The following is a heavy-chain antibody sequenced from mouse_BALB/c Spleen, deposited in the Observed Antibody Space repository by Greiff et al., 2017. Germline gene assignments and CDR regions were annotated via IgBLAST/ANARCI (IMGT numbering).Heavy chain of an antibody. CDR3: ARQGYFDY. V-gene: IGHV5-9-3*01. CDR2: ISSGGSYT. CDR1: GFTFSSYA. J-gene: IGHJ2*01. Sequence: EVMLVESGGGLVKPGGSLKLSCAASGFTFSSYAMSWVRQTPEKRLEWVATISSGGSYTYYPDSVKGRFTISRDNSKNTLYLQMSSLRSEDTAMYYCARQGYFDYWGQGTTLTVSS.